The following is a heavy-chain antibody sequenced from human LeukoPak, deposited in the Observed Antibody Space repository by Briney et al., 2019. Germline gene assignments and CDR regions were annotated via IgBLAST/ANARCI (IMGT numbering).Heavy chain of an antibody. V-gene: IGHV5-51*01. CDR1: GYSFTSYW. CDR3: ARQDDSSGYYSLGFDY. D-gene: IGHD3-22*01. J-gene: IGHJ4*02. Sequence: GESLKISCKGSGYSFTSYWIGWVRQMPGKGLEWIGIIYPGDSDTRYSPSFQGQVTISADKSISTAYLQWSSLKASDTAMYYCARQDDSSGYYSLGFDYWGQGTLVTVSS. CDR2: IYPGDSDT.